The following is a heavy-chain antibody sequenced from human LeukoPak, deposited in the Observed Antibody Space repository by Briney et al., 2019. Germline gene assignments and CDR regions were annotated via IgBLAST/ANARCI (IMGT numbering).Heavy chain of an antibody. J-gene: IGHJ4*02. CDR2: IWNDGSKK. CDR3: GRDSLGGDY. CDR1: GFNFSTFG. Sequence: GPSLRLSCAASGFNFSTFGMHWARRAPGKGLEWVAVIWNDGSKKFYAESVKGRFTISRDNSQNTLYLQMNRLRAEDTAVYYCGRDSLGGDYWGQGTLVTGSS. D-gene: IGHD3-16*01. V-gene: IGHV3-33*08.